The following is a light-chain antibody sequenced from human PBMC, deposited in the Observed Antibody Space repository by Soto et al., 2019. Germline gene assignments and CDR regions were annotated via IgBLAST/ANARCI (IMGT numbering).Light chain of an antibody. J-gene: IGKJ2*01. Sequence: DIVMTQSPLSLPVTPGEPASISCRSSQSLLHSNGYNYLDWYLQKPGQSPQLLIYLGSNRGSGVPDRFSGSGSGTDFTLKISRVEAEDVGVYYCMQALQTAYIFGQGTKLEIK. CDR1: QSLLHSNGYNY. V-gene: IGKV2-28*01. CDR2: LGS. CDR3: MQALQTAYI.